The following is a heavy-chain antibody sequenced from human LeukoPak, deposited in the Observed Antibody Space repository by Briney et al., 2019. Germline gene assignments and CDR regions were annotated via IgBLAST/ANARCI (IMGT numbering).Heavy chain of an antibody. CDR3: ARGHYDLGP. Sequence: SETLSLTCTVSGASINSNYWSWIRQSPGKGLEWIAYIYYSGDINYNPSLRSRVTISLDTSNNQVSLKLTSVTAADSAVYYCARGHYDLGPWGQGTLLTVSS. V-gene: IGHV4-59*01. CDR2: IYYSGDI. CDR1: GASINSNY. D-gene: IGHD3-22*01. J-gene: IGHJ5*02.